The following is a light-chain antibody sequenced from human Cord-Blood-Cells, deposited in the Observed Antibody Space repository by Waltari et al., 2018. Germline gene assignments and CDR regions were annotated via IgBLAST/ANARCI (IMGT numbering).Light chain of an antibody. V-gene: IGLV2-14*01. CDR2: DVS. CDR3: SSYTSSSVV. J-gene: IGLJ2*01. CDR1: SSDVGGYNY. Sequence: QSALTQPASVSGSSGQSITIPCTGTSSDVGGYNYITWYHQHPGKAPKIMIDDVSNRPSGVSNRFSGSKSGNTVSLTISGLQAEDEADYYCSSYTSSSVVFGGGTKLTVL.